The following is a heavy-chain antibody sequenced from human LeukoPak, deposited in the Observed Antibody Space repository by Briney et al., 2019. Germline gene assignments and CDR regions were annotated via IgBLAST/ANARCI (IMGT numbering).Heavy chain of an antibody. J-gene: IGHJ6*04. CDR1: GFTFSSYS. V-gene: IGHV3-21*01. Sequence: GGSLRLSCAASGFTFSSYSMNWVRQAPGKGLEWVSSISSSSSYIYYADSVEGRFTISRDNAKNSLYLQMNSLRAEDTAVYYCARPYTSSPGDYGMDVWGKGTTVTVSS. CDR2: ISSSSSYI. CDR3: ARPYTSSPGDYGMDV. D-gene: IGHD6-13*01.